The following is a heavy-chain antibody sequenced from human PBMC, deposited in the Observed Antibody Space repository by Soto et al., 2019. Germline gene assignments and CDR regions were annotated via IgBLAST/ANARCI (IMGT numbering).Heavy chain of an antibody. Sequence: ASVKVSCKASGYTFTSYYMHWVRQAPGQGLEWMGIINPSGGSTSYAQKFQGRVTMTRDTSTSTVYMELSSLRSEDTAVYYCARDWSQGMATEDYYYYGMDVWGQGTTLTVSS. CDR2: INPSGGST. CDR1: GYTFTSYY. V-gene: IGHV1-46*01. D-gene: IGHD5-12*01. CDR3: ARDWSQGMATEDYYYYGMDV. J-gene: IGHJ6*02.